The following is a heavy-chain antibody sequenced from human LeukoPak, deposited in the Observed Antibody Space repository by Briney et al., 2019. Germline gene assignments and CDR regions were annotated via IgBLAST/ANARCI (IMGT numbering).Heavy chain of an antibody. CDR2: ISSGSSYI. J-gene: IGHJ4*02. CDR1: GFTFSSYS. Sequence: PGGSLRLSCAASGFTFSSYSMNWVRQAPGKGLEWVSSISSGSSYIYYADSVKGRFTISRDNAKNSLYLQMDSLRAEDTAVYYCARGGPWELPLDYWGQGTLVTVSS. D-gene: IGHD1-26*01. CDR3: ARGGPWELPLDY. V-gene: IGHV3-21*01.